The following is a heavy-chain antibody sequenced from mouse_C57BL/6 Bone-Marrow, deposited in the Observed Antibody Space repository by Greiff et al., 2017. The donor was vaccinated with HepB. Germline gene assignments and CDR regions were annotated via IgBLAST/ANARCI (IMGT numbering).Heavy chain of an antibody. D-gene: IGHD1-1*01. Sequence: EVQLQQSGAELVRPGSSVKMSCKTSGYTFTSYGINWVKQRPGQGLEWIGYIYLGNGYTEYNEKFKGKATLTSDTSSSTAYMQLSSLTSEDSAIYFCARWDITTTMDYWGQGTSVTVSS. V-gene: IGHV1-58*01. J-gene: IGHJ4*01. CDR3: ARWDITTTMDY. CDR2: IYLGNGYT. CDR1: GYTFTSYG.